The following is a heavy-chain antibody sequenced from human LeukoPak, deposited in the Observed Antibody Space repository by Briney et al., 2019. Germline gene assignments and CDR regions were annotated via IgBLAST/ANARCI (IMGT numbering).Heavy chain of an antibody. V-gene: IGHV3-66*01. Sequence: GESLRLSCAASGFTVSSNYMNWVRQAPGKGLEWVSVIYSGGSTYYADSVKGRFTISRDNSKNTLYLQMNSLRAEDTAVYYCAKVTEVGATGYYYYMDVWGKGTTVTISS. D-gene: IGHD1-26*01. J-gene: IGHJ6*03. CDR2: IYSGGST. CDR3: AKVTEVGATGYYYYMDV. CDR1: GFTVSSNY.